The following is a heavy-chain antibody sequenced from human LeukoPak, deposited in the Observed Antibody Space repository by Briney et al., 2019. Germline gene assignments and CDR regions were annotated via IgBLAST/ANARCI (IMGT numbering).Heavy chain of an antibody. V-gene: IGHV3-23*01. Sequence: GGSLRLSXAASGFTFSSYAMSWVRQAPGKGLEWVSAISGSGGSTYYADSVKGRFTISRDNSKNTLYLQMNSLRAEDTAVYYCAKWGYYDSSGYYWGFDYWGQGTLVTVSS. J-gene: IGHJ4*02. D-gene: IGHD3-22*01. CDR1: GFTFSSYA. CDR3: AKWGYYDSSGYYWGFDY. CDR2: ISGSGGST.